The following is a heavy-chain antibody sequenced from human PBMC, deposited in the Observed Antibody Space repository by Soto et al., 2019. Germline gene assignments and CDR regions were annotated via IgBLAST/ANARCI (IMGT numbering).Heavy chain of an antibody. J-gene: IGHJ6*02. CDR3: ARVPDV. CDR2: IYHSGST. CDR1: RGSISSGGYS. V-gene: IGHV4-30-2*01. Sequence: QLQLQESGSGLVKPSQTLSLTCAVSRGSISSGGYSWTWIRQPPGKGLEWIGYIYHSGSTCYNPSLXSXXTRSVARSKNQFSLKLSSVTAADTAVYYCARVPDVWGQGTTVTVSS.